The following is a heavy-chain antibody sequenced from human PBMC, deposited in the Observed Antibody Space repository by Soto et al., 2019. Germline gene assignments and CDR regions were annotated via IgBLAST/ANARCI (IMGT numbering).Heavy chain of an antibody. CDR1: GFSFSEYG. V-gene: IGHV3-30*18. J-gene: IGHJ4*02. Sequence: QVQLVESGGGVVQPGTSLRLSCAASGFSFSEYGIHWVRQAPGTGLEWVAIITYDGSNKYYLDSVKGRFTISRDNSRNTAYLHMDSLTAEDTATYYCAKALSEWIPTYCFDSWGQGARVTVTS. D-gene: IGHD3-3*01. CDR3: AKALSEWIPTYCFDS. CDR2: ITYDGSNK.